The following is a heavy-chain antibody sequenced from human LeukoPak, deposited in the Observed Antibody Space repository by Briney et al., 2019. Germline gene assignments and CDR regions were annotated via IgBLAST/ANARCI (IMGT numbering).Heavy chain of an antibody. J-gene: IGHJ4*02. CDR2: ISGNGGAT. CDR3: AKDPPSSGTTFDY. CDR1: GFNFNNYW. V-gene: IGHV3-23*01. Sequence: PGGSLRLSCAASGFNFNNYWMSWLRQAPGMGLEWVSTISGNGGATYYADSVKGRFTISRDSSKNTPYLQMNSLRAEDTAVYYCAKDPPSSGTTFDYWGQGTLVTVSS. D-gene: IGHD2/OR15-2a*01.